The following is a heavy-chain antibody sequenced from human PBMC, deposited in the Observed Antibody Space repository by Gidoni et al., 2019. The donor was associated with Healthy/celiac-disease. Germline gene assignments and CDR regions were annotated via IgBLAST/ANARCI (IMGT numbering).Heavy chain of an antibody. CDR3: AREEIVVVSDAFDI. J-gene: IGHJ3*02. V-gene: IGHV3-30-3*01. CDR1: GITFSSYA. CDR2: ISYDGSNK. Sequence: QVQLVESGGGVVQPGRSLRLACAASGITFSSYAMHWVRQAPAKGLEWVAVISYDGSNKYYADSVKGRFTISRDNSKNTLYLQMNSLRAEDTAVYYCAREEIVVVSDAFDIWGQGTMVTVSS. D-gene: IGHD3-22*01.